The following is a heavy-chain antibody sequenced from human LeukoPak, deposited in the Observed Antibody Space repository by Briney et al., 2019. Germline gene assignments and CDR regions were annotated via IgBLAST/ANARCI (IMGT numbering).Heavy chain of an antibody. CDR3: TTEGSGTTGGFDY. CDR2: ISNDASNK. Sequence: PGRSLRLSCAASGFTFSSYGMHWVRLAPGKGLEWVALISNDASNKHYADSVKGRFTISRDNSENTLYLQMNSLKTEDTAVYYCTTEGSGTTGGFDYWGQGTLVTVSS. CDR1: GFTFSSYG. V-gene: IGHV3-30*03. D-gene: IGHD1-1*01. J-gene: IGHJ4*02.